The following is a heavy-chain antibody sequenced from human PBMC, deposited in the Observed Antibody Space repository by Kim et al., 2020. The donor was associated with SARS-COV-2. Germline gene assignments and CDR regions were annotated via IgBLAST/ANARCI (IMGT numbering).Heavy chain of an antibody. Sequence: IYYADSVKGRFTISRDNAKNSLYLQMNSLRAEDTAVYYCARERSMGAFDIWGQGTMVTVSS. J-gene: IGHJ3*02. CDR2: I. CDR3: ARERSMGAFDI. V-gene: IGHV3-48*03.